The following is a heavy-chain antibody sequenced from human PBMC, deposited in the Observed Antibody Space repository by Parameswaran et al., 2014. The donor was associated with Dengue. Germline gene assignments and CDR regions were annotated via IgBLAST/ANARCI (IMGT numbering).Heavy chain of an antibody. CDR3: ARDLGYYGSGSYWSYYYGMDV. Sequence: WIRQPPGKGRVWVSRINSDGSSTSYADSVKGRFTISRDNAKNTLYLQMNSLRAEDTAVYYCARDLGYYGSGSYWSYYYGMDVWGQGTTVTVSS. V-gene: IGHV3-74*01. D-gene: IGHD3-10*01. CDR2: INSDGSST. J-gene: IGHJ6*02.